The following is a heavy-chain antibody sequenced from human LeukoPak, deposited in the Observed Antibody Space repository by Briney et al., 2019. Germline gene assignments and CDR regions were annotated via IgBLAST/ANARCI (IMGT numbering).Heavy chain of an antibody. V-gene: IGHV4-39*07. D-gene: IGHD6-19*01. CDR2: VYYSGTT. Sequence: SETLSLTCSVSGDSISLSFYYWGWIRQPPGTALEGIGSVYYSGTTSYNPSLKSRVTISVDMSKNHFSLRLRSVTAADTAMYYCARGTLYRGWSYYLDFWGQGSQVTVSS. CDR3: ARGTLYRGWSYYLDF. J-gene: IGHJ4*02. CDR1: GDSISLSFYY.